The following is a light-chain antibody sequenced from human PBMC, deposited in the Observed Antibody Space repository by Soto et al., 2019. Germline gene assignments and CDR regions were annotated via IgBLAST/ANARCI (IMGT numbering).Light chain of an antibody. CDR2: DAS. V-gene: IGKV3-11*01. CDR1: QSVSSY. J-gene: IGKJ4*01. CDR3: QQRSNWPPLT. Sequence: EIVLTQSPATLSLSPGERATLACRASQSVSSYLAWYQQKPGQAPRLLIYDASNRTTGIPARFSGSGSGTDFTLTISSIQPEDFAVYYCQQRSNWPPLTFGGGTKVEIK.